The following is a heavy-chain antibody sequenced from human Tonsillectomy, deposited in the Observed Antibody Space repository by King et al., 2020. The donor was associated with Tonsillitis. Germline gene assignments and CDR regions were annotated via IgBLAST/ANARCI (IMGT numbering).Heavy chain of an antibody. V-gene: IGHV3-48*01. CDR2: ISSSSSTI. D-gene: IGHD3-10*01. CDR1: GFTFSSYS. Sequence: QLVQSGGGLVQPGGSLRLSCAASGFTFSSYSMNWVRQAPGKGLEWVSYISSSSSTIYYADSVKGRFTISRDNAKNSLYLQMNSLRAEDTAVYYCASVPVGRRITKVPEGYWGQGTLVTVSS. CDR3: ASVPVGRRITKVPEGY. J-gene: IGHJ4*02.